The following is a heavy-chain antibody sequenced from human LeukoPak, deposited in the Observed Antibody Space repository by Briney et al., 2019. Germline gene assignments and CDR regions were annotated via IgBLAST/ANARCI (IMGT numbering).Heavy chain of an antibody. Sequence: PGGSLRLSCAASGFTFSSYAMSWVRQAPGKGLEWVSAISGSGGSTYYADSVKGRFTISRDNSKNTLYLQMNSLRAEDTAVYYCATPATMIVVVIILDYWGQGTLVTVSS. CDR2: ISGSGGST. CDR3: ATPATMIVVVIILDY. V-gene: IGHV3-23*01. J-gene: IGHJ4*02. CDR1: GFTFSSYA. D-gene: IGHD3-22*01.